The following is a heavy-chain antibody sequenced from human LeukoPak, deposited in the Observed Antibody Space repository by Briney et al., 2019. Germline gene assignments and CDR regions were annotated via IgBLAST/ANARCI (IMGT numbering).Heavy chain of an antibody. J-gene: IGHJ4*02. CDR2: IKSEADGGST. D-gene: IGHD2-15*01. Sequence: GGSLRLSCAASGFTFINACMSWDRQAPGKGLEWVGRIKSEADGGSTDYAAPVKGRFTFSRDDSKNTLYLQMNSLKTENTAVYYCTADGCSGGGCFSGHYWGQGTLFTVSS. CDR3: TADGCSGGGCFSGHY. V-gene: IGHV3-15*01. CDR1: GFTFINAC.